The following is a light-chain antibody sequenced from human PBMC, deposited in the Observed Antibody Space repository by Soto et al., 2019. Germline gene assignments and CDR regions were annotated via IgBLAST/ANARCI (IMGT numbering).Light chain of an antibody. Sequence: QSVLTQPPSASGSPGQSVTISCTGTSSDIGGYNYVSWYQQHPGKAHKLMIYEVIKRPSGVPDRFSASRSGNTASLTVSGLQAEDEADYYCSSYAGSNNLYVFGTGTKVTVL. CDR2: EVI. J-gene: IGLJ1*01. CDR3: SSYAGSNNLYV. V-gene: IGLV2-8*01. CDR1: SSDIGGYNY.